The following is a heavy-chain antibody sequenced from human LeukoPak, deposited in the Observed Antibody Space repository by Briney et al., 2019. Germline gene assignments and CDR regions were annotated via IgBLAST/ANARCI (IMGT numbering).Heavy chain of an antibody. D-gene: IGHD2-21*01. Sequence: AASVKVSCKASGYTLTSYGVTWVRQAPGQGLEWMGWISAYNGNTYYAQKLQGRVTMTTDTSTSTAYMELRSLRSDDTAVYYCARDSRDSTYYMDVWGKGTTVTVSS. CDR3: ARDSRDSTYYMDV. CDR2: ISAYNGNT. CDR1: GYTLTSYG. J-gene: IGHJ6*03. V-gene: IGHV1-18*01.